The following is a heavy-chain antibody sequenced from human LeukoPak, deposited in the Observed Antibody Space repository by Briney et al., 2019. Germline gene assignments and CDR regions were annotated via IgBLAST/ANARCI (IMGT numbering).Heavy chain of an antibody. CDR3: ARGRTMGGIVGAIDAFDI. D-gene: IGHD1-26*01. CDR1: GYTFTSYG. CDR2: ISAYNGNT. V-gene: IGHV1-18*01. J-gene: IGHJ3*02. Sequence: ASVKVSCKASGYTFTSYGISWVRQAPGQGLEWMGWISAYNGNTNYAQKLQGRVTMTTDTSTSPAYMELRSLRSDDTAVYYCARGRTMGGIVGAIDAFDIWGQGTMVTVSS.